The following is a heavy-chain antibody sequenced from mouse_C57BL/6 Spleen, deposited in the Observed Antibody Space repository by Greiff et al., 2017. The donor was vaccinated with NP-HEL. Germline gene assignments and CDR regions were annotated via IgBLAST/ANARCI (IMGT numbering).Heavy chain of an antibody. Sequence: VQLQQSGPVLVKPGASVKMSCKASGYTFTDYYMNWVKQSPGKSLEWIGVINPYNGGTSYNQKFKGKATLTVDKSSSTAYMELNSLTSEDSAVYYCARRDGNYSYIDYWGQGTTLTVSS. CDR2: INPYNGGT. V-gene: IGHV1-19*01. CDR1: GYTFTDYY. CDR3: ARRDGNYSYIDY. D-gene: IGHD2-1*01. J-gene: IGHJ2*01.